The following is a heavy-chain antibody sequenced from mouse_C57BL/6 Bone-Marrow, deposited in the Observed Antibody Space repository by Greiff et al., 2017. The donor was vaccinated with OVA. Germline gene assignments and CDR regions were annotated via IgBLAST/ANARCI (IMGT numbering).Heavy chain of an antibody. J-gene: IGHJ2*01. D-gene: IGHD1-1*01. Sequence: VQLKQPGAELVKPGASVKLSCKASGYTITGYCMHWVKQRPGRGLEWIGRIDPDGGGTKYDEKFKGKATLTVDTASNTAYLQLSSLTSEDTAVYYCARGEDGSSVDYWGQGTTLTVSS. CDR3: ARGEDGSSVDY. CDR2: IDPDGGGT. V-gene: IGHV1-62-3*01. CDR1: GYTITGYC.